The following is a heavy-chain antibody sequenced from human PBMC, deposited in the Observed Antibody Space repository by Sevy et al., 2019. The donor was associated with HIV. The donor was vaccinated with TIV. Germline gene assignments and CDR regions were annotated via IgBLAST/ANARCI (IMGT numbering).Heavy chain of an antibody. D-gene: IGHD3-22*01. CDR1: GFTFDDYA. CDR2: ISWNSGSI. V-gene: IGHV3-9*03. Sequence: GGSLRLSCAASGFTFDDYAMHWVRQAPGKGLEWVSGISWNSGSIGYADSVKGRFTISRDNAKNSLYLQMNSLRAEDMALYYCAKDINADYYDSSGYYYWGQGTLVTVSS. J-gene: IGHJ4*02. CDR3: AKDINADYYDSSGYYY.